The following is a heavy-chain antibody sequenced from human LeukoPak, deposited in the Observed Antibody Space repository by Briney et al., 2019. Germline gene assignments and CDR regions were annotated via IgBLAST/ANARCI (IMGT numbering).Heavy chain of an antibody. CDR3: ARLSRDAFDI. Sequence: SETLSLTCTVSGGSISSYYLSWIRQPPGKGLEWIGYIYYSGSTNYNPSLKSRVTISVDTSKNQFSLKLSSVTAADTAVYYCARLSRDAFDIWGQGTMVTVSS. J-gene: IGHJ3*02. V-gene: IGHV4-59*01. CDR1: GGSISSYY. CDR2: IYYSGST.